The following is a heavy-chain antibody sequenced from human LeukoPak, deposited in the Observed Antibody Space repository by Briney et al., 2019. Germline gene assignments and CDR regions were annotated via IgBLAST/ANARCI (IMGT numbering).Heavy chain of an antibody. CDR1: GFTFSKYA. J-gene: IGHJ4*02. CDR3: VKYSSGWYYDY. V-gene: IGHV3-64D*06. CDR2: INDNGRST. Sequence: PGGSLRLSCSASGFTFSKYAMHWVRQAPGKGLEYVSAINDNGRSTYYADSVKGRFSIPRDNSKSTLYLQMSSLRTEDTAVYYCVKYSSGWYYDYWGQGTLVTVSS. D-gene: IGHD6-19*01.